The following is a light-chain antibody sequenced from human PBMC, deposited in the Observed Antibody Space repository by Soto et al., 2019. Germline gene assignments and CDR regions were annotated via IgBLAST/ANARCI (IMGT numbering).Light chain of an antibody. CDR2: KAS. CDR1: QTISSW. J-gene: IGKJ1*01. V-gene: IGKV1-5*03. CDR3: QQDGSSSWT. Sequence: DIQMTQSPSTLSGSVGDRVTITCLASQTISSWLAWYQQKPGQSPKLLIYKASTLKSGVPARFSGSGSGTEFALTISSLQPDDFAVYYCQQDGSSSWTFGQGTKVDI.